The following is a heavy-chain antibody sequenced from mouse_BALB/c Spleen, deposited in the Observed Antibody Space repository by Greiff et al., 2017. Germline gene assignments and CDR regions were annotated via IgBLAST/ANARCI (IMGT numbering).Heavy chain of an antibody. CDR3: ARPFLDYYGSSYPYYFDY. CDR1: GYTFSSYW. J-gene: IGHJ2*01. D-gene: IGHD1-1*01. V-gene: IGHV1-9*01. CDR2: ILPGSGST. Sequence: VHLVESGAELMKPGASVKISCKATGYTFSSYWIEWVKQRPGHGLEWIGEILPGSGSTNYNEKFKGKATFTADTSSNTAYMQLSSLTSEDSAVYYCARPFLDYYGSSYPYYFDYWGQGTTLTVSS.